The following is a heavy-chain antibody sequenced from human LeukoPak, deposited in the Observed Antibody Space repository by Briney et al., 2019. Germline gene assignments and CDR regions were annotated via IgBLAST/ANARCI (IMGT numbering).Heavy chain of an antibody. Sequence: QPGRSLRLSCAASGFTFSSYGMHWVRQAPGKGLEWVSYISSSGSTIYYADSVKGRFTISRDNAKNSLYLQMNSLRAEDTAVYYCARRAAAPYYYYMDVWGKGTTVTISS. CDR3: ARRAAAPYYYYMDV. D-gene: IGHD6-13*01. J-gene: IGHJ6*03. V-gene: IGHV3-48*04. CDR1: GFTFSSYG. CDR2: ISSSGSTI.